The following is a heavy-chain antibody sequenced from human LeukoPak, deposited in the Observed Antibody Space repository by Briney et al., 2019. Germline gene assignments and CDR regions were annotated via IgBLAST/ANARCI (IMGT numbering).Heavy chain of an antibody. V-gene: IGHV3-30*04. CDR2: ISNAGSNK. J-gene: IGHJ4*02. CDR3: AKDRRPNNYHASGTHY. D-gene: IGHD3-10*01. Sequence: PGGSLRLSCAASGFTFSSYAMHWVRQSPGKGLQWVAVISNAGSNKYYAGSVKGRFTISRDNSKNTLYLQMSSLRAEDTAVYYCAKDRRPNNYHASGTHYWGQGTLVTVSS. CDR1: GFTFSSYA.